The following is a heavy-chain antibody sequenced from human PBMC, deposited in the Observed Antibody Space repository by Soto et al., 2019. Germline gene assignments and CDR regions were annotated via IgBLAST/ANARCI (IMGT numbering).Heavy chain of an antibody. Sequence: QVQLVQSGAEVKKPGASVKVSCKASGYTFTNYAIHWVRQGPGQRLEWMGWMNAGNGKTKYSQKFQGRVTITRDTSASTAYMELSSLRSEDTAVYYCARDGAVAGNTSFDYWGQGTLVTVSS. CDR2: MNAGNGKT. J-gene: IGHJ4*02. CDR3: ARDGAVAGNTSFDY. V-gene: IGHV1-3*01. D-gene: IGHD6-19*01. CDR1: GYTFTNYA.